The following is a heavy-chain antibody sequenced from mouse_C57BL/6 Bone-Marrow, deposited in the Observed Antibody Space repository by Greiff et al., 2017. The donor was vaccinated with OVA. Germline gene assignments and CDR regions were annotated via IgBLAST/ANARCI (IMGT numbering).Heavy chain of an antibody. V-gene: IGHV1-81*01. J-gene: IGHJ3*01. CDR1: GYTFTSYG. CDR2: IYPRSGNT. Sequence: QVQLQQSGAELARPGASVKLSCKASGYTFTSYGISWVKQRPGQGLEWIGEIYPRSGNTYYNEKFKGKATMTADKSSSTAYMELRSLTSEDTAVYFCARSCLFAYWGQGTLVTVSA. CDR3: ARSCLFAY.